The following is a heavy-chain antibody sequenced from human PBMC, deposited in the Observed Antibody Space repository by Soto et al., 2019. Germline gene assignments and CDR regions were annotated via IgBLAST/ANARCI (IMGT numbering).Heavy chain of an antibody. D-gene: IGHD3-9*01. CDR1: GYSFTSYA. Sequence: GASVKVSCKASGYSFTSYAMHWVRQAPGQRLEWMGWINAGNGNTKYSQKFQGRVTITRDTSASTAYMELSSLRSEDTAVYYCARVTGYYAPDYWGQGTLVTVSS. V-gene: IGHV1-3*01. CDR3: ARVTGYYAPDY. CDR2: INAGNGNT. J-gene: IGHJ4*02.